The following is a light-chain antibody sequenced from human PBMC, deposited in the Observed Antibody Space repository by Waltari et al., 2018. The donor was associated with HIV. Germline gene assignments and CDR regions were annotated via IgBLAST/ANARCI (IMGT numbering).Light chain of an antibody. Sequence: QSALTQPASVSGSPGQSIVISCTGTSDDVGYYNYVSWYQQHPGKVPKLGIYDVTSRPAGVSNRFSGSESGNTASLTISGLRADDEADYYCSSYVGSSTSWLFGGGTKLTV. CDR2: DVT. CDR1: SDDVGYYNY. J-gene: IGLJ3*02. V-gene: IGLV2-14*03. CDR3: SSYVGSSTSWL.